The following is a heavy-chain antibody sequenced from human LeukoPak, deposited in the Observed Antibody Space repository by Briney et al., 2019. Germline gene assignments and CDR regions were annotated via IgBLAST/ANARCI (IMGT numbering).Heavy chain of an antibody. CDR1: GYTFTDYY. CDR3: ARPSSTDYV. CDR2: LNPKSGDT. J-gene: IGHJ4*02. V-gene: IGHV1-2*02. Sequence: ASVKVSCKASGYTFTDYYYIHWVRQAPGQGLEWMGWLNPKSGDTNYAQKFQGRVTVTRDTSISTAYMELSRLRSDDTAGYYCARPSSTDYVWGQGTQVTVSS. D-gene: IGHD2-2*01.